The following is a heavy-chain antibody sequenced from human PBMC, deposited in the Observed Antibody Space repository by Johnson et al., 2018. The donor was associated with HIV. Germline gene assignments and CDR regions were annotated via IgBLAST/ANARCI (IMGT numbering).Heavy chain of an antibody. Sequence: VQLVESGGGLIQPGGSLRLSCAASGFTVSSNYMSWVRQAPGKGLEWVSVIYSGGSTYYADSVKGRFTISRDNSKNTLYLQMNSLRAEDTAVSYCARERGGELPDAFVIWGQGTMVTVCS. D-gene: IGHD1-26*01. J-gene: IGHJ3*02. CDR3: ARERGGELPDAFVI. V-gene: IGHV3-53*01. CDR2: IYSGGST. CDR1: GFTVSSNY.